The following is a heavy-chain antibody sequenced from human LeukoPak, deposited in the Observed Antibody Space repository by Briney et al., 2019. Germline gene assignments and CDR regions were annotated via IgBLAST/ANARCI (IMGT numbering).Heavy chain of an antibody. V-gene: IGHV4-61*02. CDR2: IYTSGST. CDR3: ARDHRDFDL. Sequence: PSETLSLTCTVSGGSISSGSYYWSWIRQPAGKGLEWIGRIYTSGSTNYNPSLKSRVTISVDTSKNQFSLKLSSVTAADTAVYCCARDHRDFDLWGRGTLVTVSS. CDR1: GGSISSGSYY. J-gene: IGHJ2*01.